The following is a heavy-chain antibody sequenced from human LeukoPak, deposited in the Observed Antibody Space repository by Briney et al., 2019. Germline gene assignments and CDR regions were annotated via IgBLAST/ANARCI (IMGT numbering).Heavy chain of an antibody. Sequence: GGSLRLSCEASGFPFSSYAMNWVRQAPGKGLEWVSTISGSGGSTYYADSVKGRFTISRDKSKNTVYLQMNSLRAEDTAVYYCAKERGYGYNHIDYWGQGTLVTVFS. V-gene: IGHV3-23*01. D-gene: IGHD5-24*01. J-gene: IGHJ4*02. CDR1: GFPFSSYA. CDR2: ISGSGGST. CDR3: AKERGYGYNHIDY.